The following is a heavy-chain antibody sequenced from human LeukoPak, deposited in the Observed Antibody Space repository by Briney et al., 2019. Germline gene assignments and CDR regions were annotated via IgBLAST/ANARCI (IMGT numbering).Heavy chain of an antibody. V-gene: IGHV3-30-3*01. CDR1: GFTFSSYA. J-gene: IGHJ5*02. D-gene: IGHD6-19*01. CDR2: ISYDGSNK. CDR3: ARDGTVTKSSGWPGGWFDP. Sequence: GGSLRLSCAASGFTFSSYAMHWVRQAPGKGLEWVAVISYDGSNKYYADSVKGRFTISRDNSKNTLYLQMNSLRAEDTAVYYCARDGTVTKSSGWPGGWFDPWGQGTLVTVSS.